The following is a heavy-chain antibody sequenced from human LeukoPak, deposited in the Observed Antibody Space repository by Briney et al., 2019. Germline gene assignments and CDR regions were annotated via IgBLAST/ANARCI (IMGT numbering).Heavy chain of an antibody. Sequence: GGSLRLSCAASAFTFRSYAMSWVRQAGGKGLEWVSAISGSGGSTYYADSVKGRFTISRDSSKNTLYLQTSSLRAEDTAVYYCAKPKDNSLYCFDYWGQGTLVTVSS. CDR1: AFTFRSYA. J-gene: IGHJ4*02. CDR2: ISGSGGST. CDR3: AKPKDNSLYCFDY. D-gene: IGHD1-20*01. V-gene: IGHV3-23*01.